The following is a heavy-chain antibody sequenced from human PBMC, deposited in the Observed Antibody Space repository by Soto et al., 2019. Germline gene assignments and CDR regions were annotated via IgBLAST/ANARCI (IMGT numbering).Heavy chain of an antibody. J-gene: IGHJ6*02. D-gene: IGHD3-9*01. V-gene: IGHV3-74*02. Sequence: EVQLVESGGGLVRPVGSLRLSCAASGFTFSSHWMHWVRQAPGKGLVWVSRMNEDGGTTDYADSVKCRFTISRDNAKNTLYLQMNSLRVKETAFYYCASALSGLAGVWGQGTTVTVSS. CDR1: GFTFSSHW. CDR2: MNEDGGTT. CDR3: ASALSGLAGV.